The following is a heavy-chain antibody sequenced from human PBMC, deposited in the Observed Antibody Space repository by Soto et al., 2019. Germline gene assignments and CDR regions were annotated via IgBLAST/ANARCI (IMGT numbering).Heavy chain of an antibody. CDR2: IYYSGST. J-gene: IGHJ5*02. CDR3: ARERPDGSRLDP. D-gene: IGHD6-13*01. CDR1: GGSISSSSYY. V-gene: IGHV4-39*07. Sequence: SETLSLTCAVSGGSISSSSYYWGWIRQPPGKGLEWIGSIYYSGSTYYNPSLKSRVTISVDTSKNQFSLKLSSVTAADTAVYYCARERPDGSRLDPWGQGTLVTVSS.